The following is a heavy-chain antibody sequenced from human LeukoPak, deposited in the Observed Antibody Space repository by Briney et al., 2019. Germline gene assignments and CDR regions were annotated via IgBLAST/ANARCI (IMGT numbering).Heavy chain of an antibody. V-gene: IGHV4-59*08. CDR2: IYYSGST. CDR3: ARHGHSSSWSYVDY. Sequence: KPSETLSLTCTVSGGSISSYYWSWIRQPPGKGLEWIGYIYYSGSTNYNPSLKSRVTISVDTSKNQFSLKLSSVTAADTAVYYCARHGHSSSWSYVDYWGQGTLVTVSS. CDR1: GGSISSYY. D-gene: IGHD6-13*01. J-gene: IGHJ4*02.